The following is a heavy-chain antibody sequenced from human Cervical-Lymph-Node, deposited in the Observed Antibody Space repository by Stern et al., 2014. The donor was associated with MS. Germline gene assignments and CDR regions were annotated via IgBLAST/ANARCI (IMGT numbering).Heavy chain of an antibody. D-gene: IGHD6-6*01. CDR2: ISSSSSYI. J-gene: IGHJ6*02. V-gene: IGHV3-21*01. Sequence: EVQLVESGGGLVKPGGSLRLSCAASGFTFSSYSMNWVRQAPGKGLEWVSSISSSSSYIYYADSVKGRFTISRDNAKNSLYLQMNSLRAEDTAVYYCARDKVIEYSISPEYYYYYGMDVWGQGTTVTVSS. CDR1: GFTFSSYS. CDR3: ARDKVIEYSISPEYYYYYGMDV.